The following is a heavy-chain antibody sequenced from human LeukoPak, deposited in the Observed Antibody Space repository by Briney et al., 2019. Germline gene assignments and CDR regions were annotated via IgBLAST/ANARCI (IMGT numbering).Heavy chain of an antibody. CDR1: GFTSSNYA. CDR3: ARQVGATTIFDY. V-gene: IGHV3-66*04. Sequence: GGSLRLSCAASGFTSSNYAMSWVRQAPGKGLEWVSAIYSGGSTYYADSVKGRFTISRDNSKNTLYLQMNSLRAEDTAVYYCARQVGATTIFDYWGQGTLVTVSS. CDR2: IYSGGST. D-gene: IGHD1-26*01. J-gene: IGHJ4*02.